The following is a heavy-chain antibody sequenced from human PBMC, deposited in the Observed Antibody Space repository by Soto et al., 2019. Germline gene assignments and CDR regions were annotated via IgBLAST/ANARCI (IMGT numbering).Heavy chain of an antibody. Sequence: GGSLRLSCAASGFTFSSYDMHWVRQATGKGLEWVSAIGTAGDTYYPGSVKGRFTISRENAKNSLYLQMNSLRAEDTAVYYCANGIVVVPAAMPVIDYWGQGTLVTVSS. J-gene: IGHJ4*02. CDR1: GFTFSSYD. D-gene: IGHD2-2*01. V-gene: IGHV3-13*01. CDR2: IGTAGDT. CDR3: ANGIVVVPAAMPVIDY.